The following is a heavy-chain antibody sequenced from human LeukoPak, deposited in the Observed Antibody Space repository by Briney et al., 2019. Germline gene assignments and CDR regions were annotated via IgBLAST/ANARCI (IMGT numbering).Heavy chain of an antibody. J-gene: IGHJ3*02. CDR3: ARGGDPSDAFDI. CDR2: IYYSGST. D-gene: IGHD2-21*02. V-gene: IGHV4-30-4*08. Sequence: SPSETLSLTCTVSGGSISSGGYYWSWIRQHPGKGLEWIGYIYYSGSTYYNPSLKSRVTISVDTSKNQFSLKLSSVTAADTAVYYCARGGDPSDAFDIWGQGTMVTVSS. CDR1: GGSISSGGYY.